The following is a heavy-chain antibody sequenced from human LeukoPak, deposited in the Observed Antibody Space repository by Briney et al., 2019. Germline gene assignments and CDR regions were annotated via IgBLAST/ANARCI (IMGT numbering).Heavy chain of an antibody. V-gene: IGHV4-39*01. CDR2: INYSGNG. D-gene: IGHD4-17*01. Sequence: PSETLSLTCAVSGRSIGGSSYYWGWIRQPPGKGLEWIGSINYSGNGYYNPSLKGRLTMSVDTSKNHFSLKLTSVTAADSGLYYCARHLTTWRDNWGQGTVVIVSS. J-gene: IGHJ4*02. CDR1: GRSIGGSSYY. CDR3: ARHLTTWRDN.